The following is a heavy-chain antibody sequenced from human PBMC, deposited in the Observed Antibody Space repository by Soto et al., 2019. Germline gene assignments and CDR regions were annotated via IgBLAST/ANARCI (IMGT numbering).Heavy chain of an antibody. CDR2: IYYSGST. D-gene: IGHD1-7*01. J-gene: IGHJ4*02. CDR1: GGSISSGGYY. V-gene: IGHV4-31*03. CDR3: ATGNWNYGQFDY. Sequence: SLTCTVSGGSISSGGYYWSWIRQHPGKGLEWIGYIYYSGSTYYNPSLKSRVTISVDTSKNQFSLKLSSVTAADTAVYYCATGNWNYGQFDYWGQGTLVTSPQ.